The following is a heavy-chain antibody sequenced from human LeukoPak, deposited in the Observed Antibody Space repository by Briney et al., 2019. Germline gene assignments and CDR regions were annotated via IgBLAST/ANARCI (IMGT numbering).Heavy chain of an antibody. CDR1: GFTFGGSA. CDR2: IRSKPNNYAT. CDR3: FLEGYYYDSSGEPGF. Sequence: QTGGSLRLSCTASGFTFGGSAIHWVRQASGKGLEWVAHIRSKPNNYATAYTASVKGRFTISRDDSKNTAYLQMNSLKTEDTAIYYCFLEGYYYDSSGEPGFWGQGTLVTVSS. J-gene: IGHJ4*02. D-gene: IGHD3-22*01. V-gene: IGHV3-73*01.